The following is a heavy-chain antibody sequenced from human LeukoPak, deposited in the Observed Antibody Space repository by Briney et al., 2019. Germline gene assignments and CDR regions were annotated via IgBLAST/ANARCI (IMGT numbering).Heavy chain of an antibody. V-gene: IGHV3-7*01. CDR3: ARATVFGTVDY. CDR1: GFTFSSYA. J-gene: IGHJ4*02. CDR2: IKDDGSEG. D-gene: IGHD3-3*01. Sequence: GGSLRLSCAASGFTFSSYAMSWVRQAPGKGPEWVANIKDDGSEGYYVDSVRGRFTISRDNAKNLLYLQLNSLRAEDMAVYYCARATVFGTVDYWGQGTLVTVSS.